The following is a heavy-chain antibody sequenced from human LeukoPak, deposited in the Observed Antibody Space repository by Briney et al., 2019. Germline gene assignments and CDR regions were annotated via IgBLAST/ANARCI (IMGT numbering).Heavy chain of an antibody. CDR3: ARRVRSADYRLDY. CDR2: ISPSGNT. J-gene: IGHJ4*02. V-gene: IGHV4-34*01. CDR1: GGSFSGYY. Sequence: SETLSLTCAVYGGSFSGYYWSWIRQPPGKSLEWVGEISPSGNTQYNPSLKSRVTISLDASKSQFYLKLNPVTAADTAVYYCARRVRSADYRLDYWGQGTLVTVSS. D-gene: IGHD4-11*01.